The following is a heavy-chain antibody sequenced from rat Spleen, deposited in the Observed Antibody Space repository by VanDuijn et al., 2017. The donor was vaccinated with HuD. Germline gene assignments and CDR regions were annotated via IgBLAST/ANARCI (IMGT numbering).Heavy chain of an antibody. D-gene: IGHD1-4*01. CDR2: ITNASGRT. CDR3: ARETGYNSYFDY. V-gene: IGHV5-20*01. Sequence: EVQLVESDGGLVQPGRSLKLSCAASGFIFSDHYVAWVRQAPTKGLEWVASITNASGRTYYPDSVKGRFTISRDTAQNTLFLQMDSLRSEDTATYFCARETGYNSYFDYWGQGVMVTVSS. J-gene: IGHJ2*01. CDR1: GFIFSDHY.